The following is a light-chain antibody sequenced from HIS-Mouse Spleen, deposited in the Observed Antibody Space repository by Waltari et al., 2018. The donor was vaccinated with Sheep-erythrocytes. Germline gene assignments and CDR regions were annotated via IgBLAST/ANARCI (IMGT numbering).Light chain of an antibody. Sequence: QSALTQPRSVSGSPGQSVTISCTGTSSDVGGYNYVSWYQQPPGKAPKPMIYDVSKQPSGVPDRFSGSKSGNTASLTISGLQAEDEADYYCCSYAGSYNHVFATGTKVTVL. CDR1: SSDVGGYNY. CDR3: CSYAGSYNHV. CDR2: DVS. V-gene: IGLV2-11*01. J-gene: IGLJ1*01.